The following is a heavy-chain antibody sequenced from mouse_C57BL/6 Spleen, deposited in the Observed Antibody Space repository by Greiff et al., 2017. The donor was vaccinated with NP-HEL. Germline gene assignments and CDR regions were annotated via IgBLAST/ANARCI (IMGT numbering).Heavy chain of an antibody. CDR2: IYPYNGVS. CDR3: ARDYGSSEGYFDV. Sequence: EVKLMESGPELVKPGASVKISCKASGYSFTGYYMHWVKQSHGNILDWIGYIYPYNGVSSYNQKFKGKATLTVDKSSSTAYMELRSLTSEDSAVYYCARDYGSSEGYFDVWGTGTTVTVSS. V-gene: IGHV1-31*01. CDR1: GYSFTGYY. D-gene: IGHD1-1*01. J-gene: IGHJ1*03.